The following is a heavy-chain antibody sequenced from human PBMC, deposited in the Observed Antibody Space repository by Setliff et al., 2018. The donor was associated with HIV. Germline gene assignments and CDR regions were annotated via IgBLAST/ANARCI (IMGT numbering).Heavy chain of an antibody. J-gene: IGHJ5*02. CDR1: GGSISSYY. Sequence: PSETLSLTCTVSGGSISSYYWSWIRQPPGKGLEWIGYIYYSGSTNYNPSLKSRVTISVDTSKNQFSLKLSSVTAADTAVYYCARVTSSSRGVSNWFDPWGQGTLVTVSS. D-gene: IGHD6-13*01. CDR3: ARVTSSSRGVSNWFDP. V-gene: IGHV4-59*01. CDR2: IYYSGST.